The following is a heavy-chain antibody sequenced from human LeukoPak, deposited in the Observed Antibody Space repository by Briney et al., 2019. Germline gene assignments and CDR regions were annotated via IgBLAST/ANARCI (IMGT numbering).Heavy chain of an antibody. CDR3: ARDLVVVTAKGFDP. CDR1: GFTFSSYA. J-gene: IGHJ5*02. V-gene: IGHV3-23*01. D-gene: IGHD3-22*01. CDR2: ISGSGGST. Sequence: PGASLRLSCAASGFTFSSYAMSWVRQAPGKGLEWVSAISGSGGSTYYADSVKGRFTISRDNSKNSLYLQMNSLRAEDTAVYYCARDLVVVTAKGFDPWGQGTLVTVSS.